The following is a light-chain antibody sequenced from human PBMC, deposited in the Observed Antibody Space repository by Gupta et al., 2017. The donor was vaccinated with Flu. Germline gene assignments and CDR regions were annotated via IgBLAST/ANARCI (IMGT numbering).Light chain of an antibody. CDR2: GAS. J-gene: IGKJ3*01. Sequence: EIVLTQSPGTLSLSPGETATLSCRPSHSVSSNSLAWYQQKPGQAPKPLIFGASSRATGIPDWVSGSGSGTDVTLTISRLEAEDFAVYCCQQYGSSPFTFGPGTKVEIK. CDR3: QQYGSSPFT. V-gene: IGKV3-20*01. CDR1: HSVSSNS.